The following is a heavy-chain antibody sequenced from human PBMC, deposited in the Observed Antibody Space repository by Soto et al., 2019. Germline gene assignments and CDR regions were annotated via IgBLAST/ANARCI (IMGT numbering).Heavy chain of an antibody. CDR3: AKGAHCSSTSCYITYFQH. Sequence: GGSLRLSCAASGFTFSSYAMSWVRQAPGKGLEWVSAISGSGGSTYYADSVKGRFTISRANSKNTLYLQRNSLRAEDTAVYYCAKGAHCSSTSCYITYFQHWGQGTLVTVSS. CDR2: ISGSGGST. J-gene: IGHJ1*01. CDR1: GFTFSSYA. V-gene: IGHV3-23*01. D-gene: IGHD2-2*02.